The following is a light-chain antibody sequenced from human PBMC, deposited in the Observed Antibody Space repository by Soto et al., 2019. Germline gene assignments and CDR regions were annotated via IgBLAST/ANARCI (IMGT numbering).Light chain of an antibody. CDR1: QGIGND. V-gene: IGKV1-17*01. CDR2: AAS. Sequence: DIQMTPSPSSLSASVGDRVTITCRASQGIGNDLGWYQQKPGKAPKCXIYAASSLQPGVPSRFSGSGSGTEFTLTISSLQPEDVATYYCLQHNSYPRTFGQGTKVDI. J-gene: IGKJ1*01. CDR3: LQHNSYPRT.